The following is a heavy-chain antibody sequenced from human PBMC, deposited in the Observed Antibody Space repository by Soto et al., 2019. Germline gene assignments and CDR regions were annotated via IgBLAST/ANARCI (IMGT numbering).Heavy chain of an antibody. V-gene: IGHV3-9*01. CDR2: ISWNSGSI. CDR1: GFTFDDYA. CDR3: SKEDSSGWYGFVDY. J-gene: IGHJ4*02. D-gene: IGHD6-19*01. Sequence: PGGSLRLSCAAPGFTFDDYAMHWVRQAPGKGLEWVSGISWNSGSIGYADSVKGRFTISRDNAKNSLYLQMNSLRAEDTALYYCSKEDSSGWYGFVDYWGQGTLVTVSS.